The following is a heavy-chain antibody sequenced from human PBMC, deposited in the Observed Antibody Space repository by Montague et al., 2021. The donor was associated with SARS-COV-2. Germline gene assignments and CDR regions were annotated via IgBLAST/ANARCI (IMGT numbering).Heavy chain of an antibody. D-gene: IGHD4-17*01. CDR2: ISCSSSYI. CDR3: ARDLTTVTSEYFDY. V-gene: IGHV3-21*01. Sequence: SLRLSFSASGFTFSSYSMNWVRQAPGKGLEWVSSISCSSSYIYYADSVKGRFTISRDNAKNSLYLQMNSLRAEDTAVYYCARDLTTVTSEYFDYWGQGTLVTVSS. J-gene: IGHJ4*02. CDR1: GFTFSSYS.